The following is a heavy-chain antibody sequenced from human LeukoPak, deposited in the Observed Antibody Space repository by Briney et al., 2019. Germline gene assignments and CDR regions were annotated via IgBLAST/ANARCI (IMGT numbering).Heavy chain of an antibody. Sequence: QASETLSLTCTVSGGSISSYYWSWIRQPPGKGLEWIGYIYYSGSTNYNPSLKSRVTISVDTSKNQFSLKLSSVTAADTAVYYCARGRRTNGFDPWGQGTLVTVFS. J-gene: IGHJ5*02. CDR3: ARGRRTNGFDP. CDR2: IYYSGST. CDR1: GGSISSYY. V-gene: IGHV4-59*01.